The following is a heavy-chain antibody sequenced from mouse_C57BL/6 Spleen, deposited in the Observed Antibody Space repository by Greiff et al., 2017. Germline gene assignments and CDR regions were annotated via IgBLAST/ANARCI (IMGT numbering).Heavy chain of an antibody. CDR2: INPNNGGT. CDR1: GYTFTDYN. D-gene: IGHD2-4*01. J-gene: IGHJ3*01. Sequence: VQLQQSGPELVKPGASVKMSCKASGYTFTDYNMPWVKQSHGKSLEWIGYINPNNGGTSYNQKFKGKATLTGNKSSSTAYMELRSLTSEDSAVYYCARGGDYYDFFAYWGQGTLVTVSA. CDR3: ARGGDYYDFFAY. V-gene: IGHV1-22*01.